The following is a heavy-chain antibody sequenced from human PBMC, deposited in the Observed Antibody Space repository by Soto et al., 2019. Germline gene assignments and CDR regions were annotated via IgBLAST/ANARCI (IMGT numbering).Heavy chain of an antibody. CDR2: ISGYSGNT. J-gene: IGHJ5*02. Sequence: QAQLVQSGAEVKNPGDSVKVSCRASGYTFSTYGVSWVRQAPGQGLEWIGWISGYSGNTRYAQNFQGRGAMTKDTATSTVYMELRSLRSYDTAVYYCARQGSNVRGGGSPWGQGTVVTVSS. D-gene: IGHD3-16*01. CDR1: GYTFSTYG. V-gene: IGHV1-18*04. CDR3: ARQGSNVRGGGSP.